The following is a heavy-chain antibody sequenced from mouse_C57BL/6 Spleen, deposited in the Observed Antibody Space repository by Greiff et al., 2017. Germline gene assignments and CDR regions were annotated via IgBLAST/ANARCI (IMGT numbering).Heavy chain of an antibody. V-gene: IGHV2-2*01. CDR1: GFSLTSYG. D-gene: IGHD2-4*01. J-gene: IGHJ3*01. CDR3: ARIHDYVDGPCAY. CDR2: IWSGGST. Sequence: QVQLQQSGPGLVQPSQSLSITCTVSGFSLTSYGVHWVRQSPGKGLEWLGVIWSGGSTDYNAAFISRLSLSKDHSNSQVFFKMNSLPADDTAIYDCARIHDYVDGPCAYWGQGTLVTVSA.